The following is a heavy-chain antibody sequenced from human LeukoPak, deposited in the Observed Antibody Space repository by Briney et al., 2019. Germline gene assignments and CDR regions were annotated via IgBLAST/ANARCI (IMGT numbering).Heavy chain of an antibody. Sequence: SCKASGYTFTSYYMHWVRQAPGKGLEWVAFIRYDGSNKYYADSVKGRFTISRDNSKNTLYLQMNSLRAEDTAVYYCAKDHQYYYGSGSYYYMDVWGKGTTVTVSS. CDR1: GYTFTSYY. J-gene: IGHJ6*03. D-gene: IGHD3-10*01. CDR2: IRYDGSNK. V-gene: IGHV3-30*02. CDR3: AKDHQYYYGSGSYYYMDV.